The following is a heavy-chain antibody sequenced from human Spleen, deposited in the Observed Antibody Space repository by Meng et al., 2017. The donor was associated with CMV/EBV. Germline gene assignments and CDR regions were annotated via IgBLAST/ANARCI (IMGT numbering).Heavy chain of an antibody. J-gene: IGHJ5*02. CDR1: GFTFTDYG. CDR3: ASSNINRPFDP. D-gene: IGHD4-11*01. Sequence: GESLKISCATAGFTFTDYGMSWVRQAPGKGLEWVSVIYSGGSTYYADSVKGRFTISRDNSKNTLYLQMNSLRAEDTAVYYCASSNINRPFDPWGQGTLVAVSS. CDR2: IYSGGST. V-gene: IGHV3-53*01.